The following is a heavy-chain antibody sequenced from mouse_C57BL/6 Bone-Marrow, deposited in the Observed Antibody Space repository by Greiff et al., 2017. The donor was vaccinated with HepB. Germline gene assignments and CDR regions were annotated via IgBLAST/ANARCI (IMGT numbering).Heavy chain of an antibody. CDR3: ASLYGNYGY. J-gene: IGHJ2*01. D-gene: IGHD2-1*01. Sequence: EVKVVESGGGLVKPGGSLKLSCAASGFTFSSYAMSWVRQTPEKRLEWVATISDGGSYTYYPDNVKGRFTISRDNAKNNRYLQMSHLKSEDTAMYYCASLYGNYGYWGQGTTLTVSS. V-gene: IGHV5-4*03. CDR1: GFTFSSYA. CDR2: ISDGGSYT.